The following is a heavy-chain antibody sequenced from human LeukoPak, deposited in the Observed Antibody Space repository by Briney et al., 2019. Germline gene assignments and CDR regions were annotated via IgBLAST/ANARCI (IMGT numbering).Heavy chain of an antibody. D-gene: IGHD3-22*01. CDR2: ISGSGGST. V-gene: IGHV3-23*01. CDR3: AKFPIRITMIVVHY. Sequence: GGSLRLSCTASGFTFSSYAMSWVRQAPGKGLEWVSAISGSGGSTYYADSVKGWFTISRDNSKNTLYLQMNSLRAEDTAVYYCAKFPIRITMIVVHYWGQGTLVTVSS. CDR1: GFTFSSYA. J-gene: IGHJ4*02.